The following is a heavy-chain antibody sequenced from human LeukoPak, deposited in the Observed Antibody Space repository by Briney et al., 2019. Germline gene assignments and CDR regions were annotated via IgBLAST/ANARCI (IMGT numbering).Heavy chain of an antibody. D-gene: IGHD2-15*01. V-gene: IGHV3-23*01. Sequence: GGSLRLSCAASGFTFSSYAVSWVRQAPGQGLEWVSAISGSDGRTYYADSVKGRFTISRDNSKNTLYLQMDSLRAEDTAIYYCAKDRYCSGGTCSSDFDYWGQGTLVTVSS. CDR1: GFTFSSYA. CDR3: AKDRYCSGGTCSSDFDY. J-gene: IGHJ4*02. CDR2: ISGSDGRT.